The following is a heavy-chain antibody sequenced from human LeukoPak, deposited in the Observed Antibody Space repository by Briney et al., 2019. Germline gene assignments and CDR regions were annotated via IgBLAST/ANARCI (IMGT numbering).Heavy chain of an antibody. CDR2: IYYSGST. Sequence: PSETLSLTCTVSGGSISSSSYYWGWIRQPPGKGLEWIGSIYYSGSTYYNPSLKSRVTISVDTSKNQFSLKLSSVTAADTAVYYCARENGIAAAGTPPDFDYWGQGTLVTVSS. J-gene: IGHJ4*02. CDR1: GGSISSSSYY. D-gene: IGHD6-13*01. V-gene: IGHV4-39*07. CDR3: ARENGIAAAGTPPDFDY.